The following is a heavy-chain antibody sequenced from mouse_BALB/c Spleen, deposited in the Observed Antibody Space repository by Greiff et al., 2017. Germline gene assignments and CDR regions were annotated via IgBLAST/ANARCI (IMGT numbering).Heavy chain of an antibody. CDR3: AREEGYDGYWYFDV. CDR1: GYTFTSYY. J-gene: IGHJ1*01. V-gene: IGHV1S56*01. D-gene: IGHD2-3*01. CDR2: IYPGNVNT. Sequence: QVQLKESGPELVKPGASVRISCKASGYTFTSYYIHWVKQRPGQGLEWIGWIYPGNVNTKYNEKFKGKATLTADKSSSTAYMQLSSLTSEDSAVYFCAREEGYDGYWYFDVWGAGTTVTVSS.